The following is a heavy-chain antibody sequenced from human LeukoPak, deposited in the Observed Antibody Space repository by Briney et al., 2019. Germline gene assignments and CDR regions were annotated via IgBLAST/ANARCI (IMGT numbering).Heavy chain of an antibody. D-gene: IGHD3-10*01. CDR1: GGSISSGTYY. V-gene: IGHV4-61*02. Sequence: SETLSLTCTVSGGSISSGTYYWSWIRQPAGKGLEWIGRIYTSGTTNYNPSLNSRVTISIDTSKNQFSLRLSSVTAADTAIYYCARDFGDWGQGTLVTVSS. CDR2: IYTSGTT. CDR3: ARDFGD. J-gene: IGHJ4*02.